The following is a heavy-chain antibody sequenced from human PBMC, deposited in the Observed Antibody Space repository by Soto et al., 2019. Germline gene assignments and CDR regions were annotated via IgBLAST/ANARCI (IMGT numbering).Heavy chain of an antibody. CDR1: GYSFTSYW. D-gene: IGHD2-15*01. V-gene: IGHV5-10-1*01. CDR2: IDPSDSYT. J-gene: IGHJ6*02. CDR3: ARRHVGYCSGGSCYAPGEVRYYGMDV. Sequence: PGESLKISCKASGYSFTSYWIGWVRQMPGKGLEWMGRIDPSDSYTNYSPSFQGHVTISADKSISTAYLQWGSLKASDTAMYYCARRHVGYCSGGSCYAPGEVRYYGMDVWGQGTTVTVSS.